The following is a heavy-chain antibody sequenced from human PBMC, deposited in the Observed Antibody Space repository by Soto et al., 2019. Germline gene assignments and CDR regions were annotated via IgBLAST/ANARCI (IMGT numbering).Heavy chain of an antibody. Sequence: QVQLVESGGGVVQPGRSLRLSCAASGFPFSTYGMHWVREGPGKGLEWVAVISYDGSNKFYADSVKGRFTISRDNSKNTLDLQMNGLRPEDTALYYCVGGQYYFDYRGQGTLVTVSS. V-gene: IGHV3-30*03. CDR1: GFPFSTYG. CDR3: VGGQYYFDY. D-gene: IGHD3-10*01. CDR2: ISYDGSNK. J-gene: IGHJ4*02.